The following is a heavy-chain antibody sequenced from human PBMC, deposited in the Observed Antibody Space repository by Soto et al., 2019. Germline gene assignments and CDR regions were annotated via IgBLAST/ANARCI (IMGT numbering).Heavy chain of an antibody. CDR2: ISGSGGIT. D-gene: IGHD2-15*01. Sequence: EVQLLESGGGLVQPGGSLRLSCAASGFTFSSYAMSWVRQAPGKGLEWVSAISGSGGITYYADSVKGRFTISRDNSKNTRYRQLNSLRAEDTAVYYCAKATVVTTNYLGQGTLVTVSS. V-gene: IGHV3-23*01. CDR1: GFTFSSYA. J-gene: IGHJ4*02. CDR3: AKATVVTTNY.